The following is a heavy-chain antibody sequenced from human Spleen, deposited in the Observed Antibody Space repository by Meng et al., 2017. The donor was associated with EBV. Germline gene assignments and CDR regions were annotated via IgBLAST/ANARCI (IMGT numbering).Heavy chain of an antibody. CDR2: INHTVST. CDR1: GESLSNFY. J-gene: IGHJ4*02. V-gene: IGHV4-34*01. D-gene: IGHD3-3*02. Sequence: QVLLQWSGLVLEAPYGDLDHTCAVYGESLSNFYWGGLRQPPGKVLEWIGEINHTVSTNYNPSLKNRVTISVDTSTNQFSLKLNSVTAADTAVYYCARGHLFHEEYWGQGTLVTVSS. CDR3: ARGHLFHEEY.